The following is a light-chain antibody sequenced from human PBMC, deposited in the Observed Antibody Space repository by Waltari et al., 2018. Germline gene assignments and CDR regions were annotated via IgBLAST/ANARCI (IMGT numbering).Light chain of an antibody. CDR2: DVS. CDR3: GSYTSSTTLA. Sequence: QSALTQPASVSGSPGQSITISCPGTSSDVGGYDSVSWYQQHPGKAPKLILYDVSNRPLEVSHRFSGSKSGNTASLTISGLQADDEAEYYCGSYTSSTTLAFGTGTKVTVL. V-gene: IGLV2-14*03. CDR1: SSDVGGYDS. J-gene: IGLJ1*01.